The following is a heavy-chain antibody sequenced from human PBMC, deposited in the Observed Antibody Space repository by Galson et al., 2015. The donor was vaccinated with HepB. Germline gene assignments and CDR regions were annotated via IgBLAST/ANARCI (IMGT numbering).Heavy chain of an antibody. V-gene: IGHV3-23*01. D-gene: IGHD6-13*01. CDR3: AKDLIAAAGLYYFDY. CDR1: GFTFSSYA. J-gene: IGHJ4*02. CDR2: ISGSGGST. Sequence: SLRLSCAASGFTFSSYAMSWVRQAPGKGLEWVSAISGSGGSTYYADSVEGRFTISRDNSKNTLYLQMNSLRAEDTAVYYCAKDLIAAAGLYYFDYWGQGTLVTVSS.